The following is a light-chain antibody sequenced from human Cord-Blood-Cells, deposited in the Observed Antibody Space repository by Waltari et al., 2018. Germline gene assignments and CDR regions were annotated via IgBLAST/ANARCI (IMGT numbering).Light chain of an antibody. CDR2: DAS. CDR1: QDISNY. V-gene: IGKV1-33*01. J-gene: IGKJ4*01. CDR3: QQYDNLPLT. Sequence: DIQMTQSQSSLSASVGDRVTITCQASQDISNYLNWYQQKPGKAPKLLIYDASNLETGVPSRFSGSGSGTDFTFTISSLQPEDIATYYCQQYDNLPLTFGGGTKVESK.